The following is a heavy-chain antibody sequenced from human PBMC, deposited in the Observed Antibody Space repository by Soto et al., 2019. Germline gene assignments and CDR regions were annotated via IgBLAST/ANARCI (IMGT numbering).Heavy chain of an antibody. D-gene: IGHD2-2*01. Sequence: QVQLVQSGAEVKKPGSSVKVSCKASGGTFGSYAISWVRQAPGQGLEWMGGIIPIPGTANSAQKFQGRVTIAADESTSPAYMELRSLRSEDTAVYYCARSQGSSTSLEIYYYYYYGMDVWGQGTTVTVSS. CDR1: GGTFGSYA. CDR3: ARSQGSSTSLEIYYYYYYGMDV. CDR2: IIPIPGTA. J-gene: IGHJ6*02. V-gene: IGHV1-69*01.